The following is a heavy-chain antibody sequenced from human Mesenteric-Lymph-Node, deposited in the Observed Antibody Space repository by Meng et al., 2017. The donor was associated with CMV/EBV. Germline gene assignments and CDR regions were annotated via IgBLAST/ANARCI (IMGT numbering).Heavy chain of an antibody. J-gene: IGHJ3*01. CDR1: GYTFTSYN. Sequence: ASVKVSCKASGYTFTSYNIHWMRQAPGRGLEWMGWIEVYSGDTSYAQNFQGTVTMTTDTSTSTAFLELRSLTSDDTAVYYCARDLAGAGSAFDVWGQGTMVTVSS. CDR2: IEVYSGDT. CDR3: ARDLAGAGSAFDV. V-gene: IGHV1-18*04. D-gene: IGHD6-13*01.